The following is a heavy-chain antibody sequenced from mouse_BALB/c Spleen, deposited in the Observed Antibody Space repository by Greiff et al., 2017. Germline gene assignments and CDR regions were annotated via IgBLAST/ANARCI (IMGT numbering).Heavy chain of an antibody. CDR1: GYSITSGYY. D-gene: IGHD1-1*01. J-gene: IGHJ4*01. CDR3: AREGYYGTLYAMDY. Sequence: EVQLQQSGPGLVKPSQSLSLTCSVTGYSITSGYYWNWIRQFPGNKLEWMGYISYDGSNNYNPSLKNRISITRDTSKNQFFLKLNSVTTEDTATYYCAREGYYGTLYAMDYWGQGTSVTVSS. CDR2: ISYDGSN. V-gene: IGHV3-6*02.